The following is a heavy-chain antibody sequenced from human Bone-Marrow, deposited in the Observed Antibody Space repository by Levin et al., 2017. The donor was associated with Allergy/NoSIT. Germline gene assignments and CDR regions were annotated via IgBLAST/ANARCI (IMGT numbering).Heavy chain of an antibody. Sequence: GESLKISCAASGFIFSSYAMTWVRQAPGKGLEWVSLISAGGSTTYYADSVKGRFTISRDNSKNTLFLQMNSLRAEDTAVYYCAKGSFGSANYYKNDWGYWGQGTLVTVSS. CDR1: GFIFSSYA. J-gene: IGHJ4*02. CDR3: AKGSFGSANYYKNDWGY. CDR2: ISAGGSTT. V-gene: IGHV3-23*01. D-gene: IGHD3-10*01.